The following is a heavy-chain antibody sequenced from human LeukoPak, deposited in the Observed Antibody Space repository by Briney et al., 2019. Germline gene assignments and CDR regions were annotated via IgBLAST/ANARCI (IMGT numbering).Heavy chain of an antibody. D-gene: IGHD3-10*01. Sequence: PSETLSLTCTVSGGSISSSSYYWGWIRQPPGKGLEWIGSIYYSGSTYYNPSLKSRVTISVDTSKNQFSLKLSSVTAADTAVYYCARAQPVEQYYYGSGNWWFDPWGQGTLVTVSS. V-gene: IGHV4-39*07. J-gene: IGHJ5*02. CDR2: IYYSGST. CDR1: GGSISSSSYY. CDR3: ARAQPVEQYYYGSGNWWFDP.